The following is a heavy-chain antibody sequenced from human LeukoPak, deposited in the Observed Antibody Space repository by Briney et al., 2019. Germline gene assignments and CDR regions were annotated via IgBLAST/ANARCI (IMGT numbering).Heavy chain of an antibody. J-gene: IGHJ4*02. CDR3: TRSTGDYGGYFDY. CDR2: INHRGST. D-gene: IGHD4-17*01. Sequence: SETLSLTCAVYGGSFSGYYWSWIRQPPGKGLEWIGEINHRGSTNYNPSLKSRVTISVDTSKNHFSLKLSSVTAADTVVYYCTRSTGDYGGYFDYWGQGTLVTVSS. V-gene: IGHV4-34*01. CDR1: GGSFSGYY.